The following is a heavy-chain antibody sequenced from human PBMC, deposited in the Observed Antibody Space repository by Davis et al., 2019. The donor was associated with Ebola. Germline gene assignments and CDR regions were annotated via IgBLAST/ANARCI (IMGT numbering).Heavy chain of an antibody. V-gene: IGHV1-69*02. J-gene: IGHJ4*02. CDR3: ERGRYITTPAL. Sequence: SVKVSCKASGDTFNNYSFRWVRQAPGQGLEWMGRIIPPLGVANYAPKFQGRISLTADTSTSTVYLELSSLKFDDTAVYYCERGRYITTPALWGQGTLVTVSS. D-gene: IGHD2-15*01. CDR2: IIPPLGVA. CDR1: GDTFNNYS.